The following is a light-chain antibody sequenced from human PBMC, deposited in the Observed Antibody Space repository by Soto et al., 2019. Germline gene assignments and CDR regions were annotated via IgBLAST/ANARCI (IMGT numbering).Light chain of an antibody. CDR2: SVS. Sequence: DIQMTQSPSSLSASVGDRVTITCRASQNIGNYLHWYQQQPGKAPKLLIYSVSNLQTGVPSRFSGRGSGTDFTLTISSLQPEDSSTFYCQQSYNSPTWTFGQGTKVKIK. J-gene: IGKJ1*01. V-gene: IGKV1-39*01. CDR1: QNIGNY. CDR3: QQSYNSPTWT.